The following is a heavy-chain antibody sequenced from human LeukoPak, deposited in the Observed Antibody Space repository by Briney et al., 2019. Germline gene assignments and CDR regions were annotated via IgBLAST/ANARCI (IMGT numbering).Heavy chain of an antibody. CDR2: INPSGGTT. D-gene: IGHD3-16*01. J-gene: IGHJ5*02. V-gene: IGHV1-46*01. Sequence: ASVKVSCKASGYTFTSYHMHWVRQAPGQGLEWMGIINPSGGTTNYAQKFRGRVTMTRDTSTSTAYMELRNLKSDDTAIYYCARVYNSNWYYGTSLVVWFDPWGQGTLVTVSS. CDR1: GYTFTSYH. CDR3: ARVYNSNWYYGTSLVVWFDP.